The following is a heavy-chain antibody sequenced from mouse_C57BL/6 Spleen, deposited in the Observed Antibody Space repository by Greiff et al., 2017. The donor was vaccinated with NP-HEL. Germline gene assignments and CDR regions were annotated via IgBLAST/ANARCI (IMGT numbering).Heavy chain of an antibody. J-gene: IGHJ2*01. V-gene: IGHV2-2*01. Sequence: VMLVESGPGLVQPSQSLSITCTVSGFSLTSYGVHWVRQSPGKGLEWLGVIWSGGSTDYNAAFISRLSISKDNSKSQVFFKMNSLQADDTAIYYCARDGTTVVATIDYWGQGTTLTVSS. CDR3: ARDGTTVVATIDY. D-gene: IGHD1-1*01. CDR1: GFSLTSYG. CDR2: IWSGGST.